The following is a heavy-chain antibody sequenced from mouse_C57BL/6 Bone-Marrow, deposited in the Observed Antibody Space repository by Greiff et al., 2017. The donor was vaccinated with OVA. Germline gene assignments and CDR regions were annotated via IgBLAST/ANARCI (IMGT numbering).Heavy chain of an antibody. J-gene: IGHJ4*01. Sequence: EVKLMESGGGLVQPGGSMKLSCAASGFTFSDAWMDWVRQSPEKGLEWVAEIRNKANNHATYYAESVKGRFTISRDDSKSSVYLKMNSLRAEDTGIYYCTRYSFYYAMDYWGQGTSVTVSS. CDR2: IRNKANNHAT. D-gene: IGHD1-2*01. CDR3: TRYSFYYAMDY. V-gene: IGHV6-6*01. CDR1: GFTFSDAW.